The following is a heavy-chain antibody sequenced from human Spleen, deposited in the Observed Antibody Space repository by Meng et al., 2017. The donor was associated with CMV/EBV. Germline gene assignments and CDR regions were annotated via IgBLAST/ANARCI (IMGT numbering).Heavy chain of an antibody. CDR2: IYPGDSDT. J-gene: IGHJ4*02. Sequence: KVSCKGSGYSFTSYWIGWVRQMPGKGLEWMGIIYPGDSDTRYSPSFQGQVTISADKSISTAYLQWSSLKASDTAMYYCARSAHYYGSGSYYKDYWGQGPWSPSPQ. CDR3: ARSAHYYGSGSYYKDY. D-gene: IGHD3-10*01. CDR1: GYSFTSYW. V-gene: IGHV5-51*01.